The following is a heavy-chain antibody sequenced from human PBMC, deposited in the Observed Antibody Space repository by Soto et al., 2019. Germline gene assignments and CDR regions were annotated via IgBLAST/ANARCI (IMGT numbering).Heavy chain of an antibody. CDR2: ISYDGGNK. V-gene: IGHV3-30-3*01. J-gene: IGHJ4*02. CDR3: TREVLAYYGADCYRRYFDS. D-gene: IGHD2-21*02. CDR1: GFTFSNYA. Sequence: QVQLVESGGGVVQPGTSLRLSCAASGFTFSNYAMHWVRQAPGKGLEWVALISYDGGNKYYADSVKGRFTISRDNSKNALNLQMDSLRPEDTAVFYCTREVLAYYGADCYRRYFDSWGQGTLVTVSS.